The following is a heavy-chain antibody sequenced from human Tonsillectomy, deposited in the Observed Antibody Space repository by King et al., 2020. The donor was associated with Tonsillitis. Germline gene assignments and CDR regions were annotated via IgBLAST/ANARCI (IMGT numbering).Heavy chain of an antibody. CDR1: EFTFSIYW. V-gene: IGHV3-74*01. D-gene: IGHD6-19*01. CDR2: LNVEGTTT. CDR3: VRGWNEGFYH. J-gene: IGHJ4*02. Sequence: VQLVESGGGSVQPGGSVRLSCVVSEFTFSIYWMHWVRQAPGKGLEWVARLNVEGTTTRYADSVKGRFTISRDNAMSTVYLQMNNMRADDTAVYYCVRGWNEGFYHWGQGSLVTVSS.